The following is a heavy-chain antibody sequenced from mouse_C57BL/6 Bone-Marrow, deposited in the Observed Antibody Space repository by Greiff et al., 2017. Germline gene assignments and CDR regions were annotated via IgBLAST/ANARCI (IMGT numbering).Heavy chain of an antibody. CDR2: ISSGGSYT. V-gene: IGHV5-6*01. Sequence: EVKLMESGGDLVKPGGSLKLSCAASGFTFSSYGMSWVRQTPDKRLEWVATISSGGSYTYYPDSVKGRFTISRDKAKNTQYLQMGSLKSEDTAMYYCARHCYGSSFDYWGQGTTLTVSS. J-gene: IGHJ2*01. D-gene: IGHD1-1*01. CDR1: GFTFSSYG. CDR3: ARHCYGSSFDY.